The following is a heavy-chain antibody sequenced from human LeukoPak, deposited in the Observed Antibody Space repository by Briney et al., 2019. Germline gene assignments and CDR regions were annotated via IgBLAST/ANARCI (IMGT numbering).Heavy chain of an antibody. CDR2: INPSGGST. J-gene: IGHJ5*02. Sequence: ASVKVSCKASGYTFTSYYMHWVRQAPGQGLEWMGIINPSGGSTSYAQKFQGRVTMTRDTSTSTVYMELSSLRSGDTAVYYCAREAKYYYGSGSYSGPFDPWGQGTLVTVSS. CDR3: AREAKYYYGSGSYSGPFDP. D-gene: IGHD3-10*01. CDR1: GYTFTSYY. V-gene: IGHV1-46*03.